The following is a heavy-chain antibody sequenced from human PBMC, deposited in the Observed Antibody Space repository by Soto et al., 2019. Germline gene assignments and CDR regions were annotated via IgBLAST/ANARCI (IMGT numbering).Heavy chain of an antibody. CDR2: ISGNGIST. J-gene: IGHJ5*02. CDR1: GFTFINFA. V-gene: IGHV3-23*04. D-gene: IGHD3-3*01. Sequence: EVQLVESGGGLVHPEGSLRLSCAASGFTFINFAMTWVRQAPGKGLEWVSAISGNGISTYYADSVKGRFTISRDNSKDTVHLQMHSLRADDTAVYYCAKVLDPDFWGPSHRWFDPWGQGVLVTVSS. CDR3: AKVLDPDFWGPSHRWFDP.